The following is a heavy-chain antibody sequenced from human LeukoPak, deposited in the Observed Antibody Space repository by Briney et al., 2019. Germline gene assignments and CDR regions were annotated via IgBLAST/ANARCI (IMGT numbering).Heavy chain of an antibody. Sequence: GGSLRLSCAASGFTFSSYWMHWVRQAPGKGLVWVSRIDSDGSTIYADSVKGRFTNSRDNAKNALYLQMNSLRAEDTAVYYCIGSGGWPGYWGQGTLVTVSS. V-gene: IGHV3-74*01. D-gene: IGHD6-19*01. CDR2: IDSDGST. J-gene: IGHJ4*02. CDR3: IGSGGWPGY. CDR1: GFTFSSYW.